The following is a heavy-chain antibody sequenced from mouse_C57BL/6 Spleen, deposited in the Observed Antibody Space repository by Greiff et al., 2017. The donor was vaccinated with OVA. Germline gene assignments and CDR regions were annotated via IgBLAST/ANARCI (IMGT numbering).Heavy chain of an antibody. D-gene: IGHD4-1*02. CDR2: IYPGDGDT. V-gene: IGHV1-80*01. Sequence: QVQLKESGAELVKPGASVKISCKASGYAFSSYWMNWVKQRPGKGLEWIGQIYPGDGDTNYNGKFKGKATLTADKSSSTAYMQLSSLTSEDSAVYFCARQLLYAMDYWGQGTSVTVSS. CDR3: ARQLLYAMDY. CDR1: GYAFSSYW. J-gene: IGHJ4*01.